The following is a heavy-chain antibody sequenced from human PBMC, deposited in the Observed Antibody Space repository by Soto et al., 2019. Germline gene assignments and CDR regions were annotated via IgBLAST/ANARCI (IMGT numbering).Heavy chain of an antibody. CDR3: AKDGSHNFDY. CDR1: GFTFSHYA. Sequence: QVQLVESGGGVVQPGRSLRLSCAASGFTFSHYAMHWVRQAPGKGLEWGALMSYDGSNEYYADSVKGRFTISRDNSKNTLYRQMNSLRAEDTAVYYCAKDGSHNFDYWGQGTLVTVSS. CDR2: MSYDGSNE. D-gene: IGHD1-26*01. J-gene: IGHJ4*02. V-gene: IGHV3-30*18.